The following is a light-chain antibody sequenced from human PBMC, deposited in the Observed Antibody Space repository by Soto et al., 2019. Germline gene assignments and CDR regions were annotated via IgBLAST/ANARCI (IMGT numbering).Light chain of an antibody. CDR1: QSLSSW. CDR3: QQYNSYWT. V-gene: IGKV1-5*01. J-gene: IGKJ1*01. Sequence: DIQMTQSPSTLSASVGDRVTITCRASQSLSSWLAWYQQKPGKTPKLLIYDASTLETGVPSRFSGSGSGTEFTLTISNLQPDDFATYYCQQYNSYWTFGQGTKV. CDR2: DAS.